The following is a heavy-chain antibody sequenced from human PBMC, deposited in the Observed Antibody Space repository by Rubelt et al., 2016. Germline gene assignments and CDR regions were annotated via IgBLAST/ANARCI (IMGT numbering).Heavy chain of an antibody. CDR2: INPSGGSE. D-gene: IGHD4-17*01. J-gene: IGHJ4*02. V-gene: IGHV1-46*01. CDR1: GYTFTSYY. CDR3: AREQETTVTIEGVLGY. Sequence: QVQLVQSGAEVKKPGASVKVSCKASGYTFTSYYMHWVRQSPGQGLEWMGIINPSGGSESYAQKCQGRVTMTRETSTSTVYMELSSLRSEDTAVYYCAREQETTVTIEGVLGYWGQGTLVTVSS.